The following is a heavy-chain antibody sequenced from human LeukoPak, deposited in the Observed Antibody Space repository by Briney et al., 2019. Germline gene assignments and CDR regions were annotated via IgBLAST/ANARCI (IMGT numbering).Heavy chain of an antibody. CDR1: GFTLSSYS. V-gene: IGHV3-21*01. Sequence: VGSLRLSCAASGFTLSSYSMNWVRQAPGKGLEWVSSISSSSSYIYYADSVKGRFTISRDNAKNSLYLQMNSLRAEDTAVYYCARDRGLIFDYWGQGTLVTVSS. J-gene: IGHJ4*02. D-gene: IGHD3-10*01. CDR2: ISSSSSYI. CDR3: ARDRGLIFDY.